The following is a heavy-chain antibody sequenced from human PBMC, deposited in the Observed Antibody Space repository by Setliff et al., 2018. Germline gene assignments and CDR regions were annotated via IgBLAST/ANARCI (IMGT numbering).Heavy chain of an antibody. CDR2: INPRTGVT. Sequence: ASVKVSCKTLGKSFTKYDFHWVRQATGQGLEWMGWINPRTGVTNYAQKFKGRVTMTRDTSISTAYMELSSLTSGDTAVYYCAGERGVVLDANNYYYYMDVWGKGTAVTVS. CDR1: GKSFTKYD. V-gene: IGHV1-2*02. CDR3: AGERGVVLDANNYYYYMDV. D-gene: IGHD2-8*01. J-gene: IGHJ6*03.